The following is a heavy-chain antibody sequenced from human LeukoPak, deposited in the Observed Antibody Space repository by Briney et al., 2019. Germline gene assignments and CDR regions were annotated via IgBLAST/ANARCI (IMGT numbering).Heavy chain of an antibody. V-gene: IGHV4-34*01. CDR3: ARAPAPGVVVVIPNNAFDI. D-gene: IGHD3-22*01. Sequence: RTSETLSLTCTVSGGSISNYYWTWIRQPPGKGLEWTGEINHSGSTNYNPSLKSRVTISVDTSKNQFSLKLSSVTAADTAVYYCARAPAPGVVVVIPNNAFDIWGQGTMVTVSS. J-gene: IGHJ3*02. CDR2: INHSGST. CDR1: GGSISNYY.